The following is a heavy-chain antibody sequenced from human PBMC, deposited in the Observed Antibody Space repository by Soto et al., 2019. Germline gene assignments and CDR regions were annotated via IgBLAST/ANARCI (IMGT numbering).Heavy chain of an antibody. V-gene: IGHV1-8*01. J-gene: IGHJ4*02. Sequence: QVQLVQSGAEVREPGASVKVSCKASGYSFSSLDSNWVRQTTGQGLEWMGWMQPRDGRTGYAQKFQGRVTMTRDTSINTAYMELSSLTSDDTAFYYCARGVTAGVDYWGQGTLVTVSS. D-gene: IGHD1-26*01. CDR2: MQPRDGRT. CDR1: GYSFSSLD. CDR3: ARGVTAGVDY.